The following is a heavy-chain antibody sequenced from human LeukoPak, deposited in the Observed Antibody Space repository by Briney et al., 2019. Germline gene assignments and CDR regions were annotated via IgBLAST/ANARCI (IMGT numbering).Heavy chain of an antibody. CDR3: TKGSSTTCPCYRDH. V-gene: IGHV3-23*01. Sequence: GGSLRLSCVASGFTFTNYAMSWVRQPPGKGLEWVSAISATRGNTYYADSVQGRFSISRDNSKNTLYLQMNSLRAEDTAVYYCTKGSSTTCPCYRDHWGQGTLVTVSS. D-gene: IGHD2-2*01. CDR1: GFTFTNYA. CDR2: ISATRGNT. J-gene: IGHJ4*02.